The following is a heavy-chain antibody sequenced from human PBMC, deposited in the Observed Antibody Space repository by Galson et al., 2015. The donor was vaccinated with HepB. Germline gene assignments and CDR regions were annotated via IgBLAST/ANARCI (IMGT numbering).Heavy chain of an antibody. CDR3: ATRHRGYDYIWGSYDY. V-gene: IGHV3-23*01. CDR2: ISGSGGST. D-gene: IGHD3-16*01. CDR1: GFTFSSYA. Sequence: SLRLSCAASGFTFSSYAMSWVRQAPGKGLEWVSAISGSGGSTYYADSVKGRFTISRDNSKNTLYLQMNSLRAEDTAVYYCATRHRGYDYIWGSYDYWGQGTLVTVSS. J-gene: IGHJ4*02.